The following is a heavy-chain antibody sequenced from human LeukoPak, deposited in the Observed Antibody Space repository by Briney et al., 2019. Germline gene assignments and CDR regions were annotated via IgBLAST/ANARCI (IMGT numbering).Heavy chain of an antibody. CDR2: ISTSSNYI. J-gene: IGHJ4*02. V-gene: IGHV3-21*01. D-gene: IGHD4-17*01. CDR1: GFKFSSYT. CDR3: ARLFDYGDYRAEPY. Sequence: GGSLRLSVAASGFKFSSYTMYWVRQASGKGLEWASSISTSSNYIYYADSVKGRFTISRDNAKNSLYLQMNSLRAEDTAVYYCARLFDYGDYRAEPYWGQGTLVTVSS.